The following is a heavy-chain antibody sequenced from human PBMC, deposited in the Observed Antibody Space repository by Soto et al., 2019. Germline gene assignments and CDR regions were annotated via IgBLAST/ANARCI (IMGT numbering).Heavy chain of an antibody. Sequence: SVKVSCKATGGTFDNYAISRVRQAPGQGLEWMGGIIPMFETVNYAQRFQGRLTIAADESTSTAYMELTSLTSADTAIYFCARGLRTGNYGMDVWGQGTTVTVSS. V-gene: IGHV1-69*13. D-gene: IGHD2-15*01. CDR1: GGTFDNYA. CDR3: ARGLRTGNYGMDV. J-gene: IGHJ6*02. CDR2: IIPMFETV.